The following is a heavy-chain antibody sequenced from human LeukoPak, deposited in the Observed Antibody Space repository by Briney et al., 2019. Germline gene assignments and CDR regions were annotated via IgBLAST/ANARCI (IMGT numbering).Heavy chain of an antibody. CDR1: GGSISSYY. CDR2: IYYSGST. Sequence: SETLSLTCTVSGGSISSYYWSWIRQPPGKGLEWIGYIYYSGSTNYNPSLKRRVTISVDTSKNQFSLKLSSVTAADTAVYYCARVSYYGSGSYYGTFDYWGQATLVTVSS. D-gene: IGHD3-10*01. V-gene: IGHV4-59*01. J-gene: IGHJ4*02. CDR3: ARVSYYGSGSYYGTFDY.